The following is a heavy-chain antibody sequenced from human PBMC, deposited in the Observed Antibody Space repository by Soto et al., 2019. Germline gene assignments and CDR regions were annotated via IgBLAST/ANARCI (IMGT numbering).Heavy chain of an antibody. V-gene: IGHV4-61*01. Sequence: KTSETLSLTCTVSGGSVSSGSYYWSWIRQPPGKGLEWIGYIYYSGSTNYNPSLKSRVTISVDTSKNQFSLKLSSVTAADTAVYYCARDRAFGVTEGMDVWGQGTTVTVSS. CDR3: ARDRAFGVTEGMDV. CDR1: GGSVSSGSYY. J-gene: IGHJ6*02. D-gene: IGHD3-3*01. CDR2: IYYSGST.